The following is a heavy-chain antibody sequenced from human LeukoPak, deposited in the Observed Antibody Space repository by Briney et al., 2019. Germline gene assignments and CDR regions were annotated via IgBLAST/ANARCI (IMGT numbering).Heavy chain of an antibody. CDR1: GFTVSSSY. J-gene: IGHJ4*02. D-gene: IGHD6-13*01. CDR2: FYRGDST. Sequence: GGSLRLSCAASGFTVSSSYMYWVRQAPGKGLEWVSFFYRGDSTYYAESVRGRFTISRDNSKNTLYLLMNSLIPEDTAVYYCAREGISDPSFFGFRGQGNPVTVS. CDR3: AREGISDPSFFGF. V-gene: IGHV3-53*01.